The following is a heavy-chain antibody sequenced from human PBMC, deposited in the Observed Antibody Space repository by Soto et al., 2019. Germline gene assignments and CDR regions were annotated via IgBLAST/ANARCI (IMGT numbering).Heavy chain of an antibody. CDR1: GGSISSSSYY. CDR3: ARQRDSGWYPDAFDI. Sequence: PSETLSLTCTVSGGSISSSSYYWGWIRQPPGKGLEWIGSIYYSGSTYYNPSLKSRVTISVDTSKNQFSLKLSSVTAADTAVYYCARQRDSGWYPDAFDIWGQGTMVTVSS. D-gene: IGHD6-19*01. J-gene: IGHJ3*02. CDR2: IYYSGST. V-gene: IGHV4-39*01.